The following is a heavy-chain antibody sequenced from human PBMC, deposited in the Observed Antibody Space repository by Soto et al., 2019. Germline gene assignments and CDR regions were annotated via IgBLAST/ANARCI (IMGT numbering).Heavy chain of an antibody. CDR2: IYHSGST. CDR1: GGSVNSAGYS. V-gene: IGHV4-30-2*01. Sequence: SETLSLTCAVSGGSVNSAGYSWSWIRQPPGKGPEWIGYIYHSGSTYYNPSLKSRVTISLDRSNNHFSLKLSSVTAADTAVYYPAPAPTSYHSSGYYLYRPFNILRRGTMVTASS. CDR3: APAPTSYHSSGYYLYRPFNI. J-gene: IGHJ3*02. D-gene: IGHD3-22*01.